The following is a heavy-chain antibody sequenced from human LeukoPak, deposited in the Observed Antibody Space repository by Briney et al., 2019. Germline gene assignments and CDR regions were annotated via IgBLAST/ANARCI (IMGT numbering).Heavy chain of an antibody. J-gene: IGHJ4*02. D-gene: IGHD3-16*01. CDR1: GFTFSTYW. V-gene: IGHV3-74*01. Sequence: GGSLRLSCAASGFTFSTYWMRWVRQTPGKGLVWVSRINTDGSTTNYADSVKGRFTISRDNSKNTLYLQMNSLRAEDTAVYYCARDLTLVFGGVSYYFDYWGQGTLVTVSS. CDR3: ARDLTLVFGGVSYYFDY. CDR2: INTDGSTT.